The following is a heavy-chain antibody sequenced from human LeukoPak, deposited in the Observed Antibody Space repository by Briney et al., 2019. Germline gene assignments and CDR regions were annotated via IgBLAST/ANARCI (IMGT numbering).Heavy chain of an antibody. Sequence: GRSLRLSCAASGFTFSSYGMHWVRQAPGKGLEWVAAISYDGRNKEYVDSVKGRFTISRDNSKNTLYLQMNSLRAEDTAGYYCAKDRGYSHGFEYWGQGTLVTVSS. CDR2: ISYDGRNK. D-gene: IGHD5-12*01. CDR1: GFTFSSYG. J-gene: IGHJ4*02. V-gene: IGHV3-30*18. CDR3: AKDRGYSHGFEY.